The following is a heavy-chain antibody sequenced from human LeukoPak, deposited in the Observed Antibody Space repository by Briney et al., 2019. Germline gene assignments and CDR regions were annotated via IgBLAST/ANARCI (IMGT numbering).Heavy chain of an antibody. CDR2: ISYDGSNK. CDR1: GFTFSSYS. J-gene: IGHJ4*02. V-gene: IGHV3-30*18. Sequence: GGSLRLSCAASGFTFSSYSMNWVRQAPGKGLEWVAVISYDGSNKYYADSVKGRFTISRDNSKNTLYLQMNSLRAEDTAVYYCAKDGDYYGSGKGGFDYWGQGTLVTVSS. CDR3: AKDGDYYGSGKGGFDY. D-gene: IGHD3-10*01.